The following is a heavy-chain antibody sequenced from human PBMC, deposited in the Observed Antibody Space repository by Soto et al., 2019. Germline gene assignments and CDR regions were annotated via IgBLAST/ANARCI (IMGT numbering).Heavy chain of an antibody. Sequence: QVQLVQYGSEVKKPGSSVKVSCKASGGTFSSYTISWVRQAPGQGLEWMGRIIPILGIANYAQKFQGRITITADKSKSTAYMELSGLRSEDTAVYYGARAPGGDYRNYSTANWGQGTLVTVSS. V-gene: IGHV1-69*02. CDR2: IIPILGIA. CDR3: ARAPGGDYRNYSTAN. J-gene: IGHJ4*02. D-gene: IGHD4-4*01. CDR1: GGTFSSYT.